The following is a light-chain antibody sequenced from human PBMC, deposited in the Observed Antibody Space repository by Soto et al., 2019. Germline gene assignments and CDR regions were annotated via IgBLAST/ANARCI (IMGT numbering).Light chain of an antibody. CDR3: SSYTSVSTYV. J-gene: IGLJ1*01. Sequence: QSVMTQPPSVSGSPGQSITISCAATSSDIAGFNYVSWFQQHPGKAPKLIIYEVSHRPSGVSNRFSGSKSGKTASLTISGLQAEDEAEYYCSSYTSVSTYVFGTGTKLTVL. V-gene: IGLV2-14*01. CDR2: EVS. CDR1: SSDIAGFNY.